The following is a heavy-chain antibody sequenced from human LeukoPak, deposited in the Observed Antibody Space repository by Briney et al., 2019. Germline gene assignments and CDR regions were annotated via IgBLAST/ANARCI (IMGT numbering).Heavy chain of an antibody. CDR3: ARCDDLLWFGSFDF. V-gene: IGHV3-21*01. CDR1: GFTFSSYS. Sequence: GGSLRLSCAASGFTFSSYSMNWVRQAPGKGLEWVSFISSSSYIYYADSVKGRFTISRDNAKKSLYLQMNSLRAEDTAVYYCARCDDLLWFGSFDFWGQGTLVTVSS. J-gene: IGHJ4*02. D-gene: IGHD3-10*01. CDR2: ISSSSYI.